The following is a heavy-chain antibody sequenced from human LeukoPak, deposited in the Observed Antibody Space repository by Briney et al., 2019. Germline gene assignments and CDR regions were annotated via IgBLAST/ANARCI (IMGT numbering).Heavy chain of an antibody. CDR2: IIPIFGTA. CDR3: ARDGSSRSLQF. CDR1: GGTFSSYA. Sequence: ASVKVSCKASGGTFSSYAISWVRQAPGQGLEWMGGIIPIFGTANYAQKFQGRVTITADESTSTAYMELSSLRSEDTAMYYCARDGSSRSLQFWGQGTLVTVSS. J-gene: IGHJ1*01. V-gene: IGHV1-69*13.